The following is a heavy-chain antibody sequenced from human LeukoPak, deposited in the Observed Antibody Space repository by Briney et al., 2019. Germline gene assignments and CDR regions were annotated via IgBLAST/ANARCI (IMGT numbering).Heavy chain of an antibody. CDR1: GYTFTSYY. CDR3: ARVLTYYGILTGYSTYYFDY. Sequence: GASVKVSCKASGYTFTSYYMHWVRQAPGQGLEWMGIINPSGGSTSYAQKFQGRVTMTRDTSTSTVYMELSSLRSEDTAVYYCARVLTYYGILTGYSTYYFDYWGQGTLVTVSS. V-gene: IGHV1-46*01. J-gene: IGHJ4*02. CDR2: INPSGGST. D-gene: IGHD3-9*01.